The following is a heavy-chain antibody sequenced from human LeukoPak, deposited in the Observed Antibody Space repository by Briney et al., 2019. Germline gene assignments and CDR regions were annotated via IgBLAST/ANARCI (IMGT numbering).Heavy chain of an antibody. V-gene: IGHV4-59*08. CDR1: GGSISSYY. D-gene: IGHD1-26*01. CDR3: ARLGGRAFDY. J-gene: IGHJ4*02. CDR2: IYYSGST. Sequence: SETLSLTCTVSGGSISSYYWSWIRQPPGKGLEWIGYIYYSGSTNYNPSLKSRVTIPVDTSKNQFSLKLSSVTAADTAVYYCARLGGRAFDYWGQGTLVTVSS.